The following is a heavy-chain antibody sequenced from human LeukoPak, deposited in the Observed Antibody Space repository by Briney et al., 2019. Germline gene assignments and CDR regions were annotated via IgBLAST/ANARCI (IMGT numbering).Heavy chain of an antibody. CDR3: ARHDYYGSLNWFDP. CDR2: IYYSGTT. J-gene: IGHJ5*02. V-gene: IGHV4-39*01. Sequence: SETLSLTCTVSGDSISSSYYYWGWIRQPPGKGLEWIGSIYYSGTTYYNPSLKSRVTISVDTSKNQFSLKLTSVTAADTAVYYCARHDYYGSLNWFDPWGQGTLITVSS. CDR1: GDSISSSYYY. D-gene: IGHD3-10*01.